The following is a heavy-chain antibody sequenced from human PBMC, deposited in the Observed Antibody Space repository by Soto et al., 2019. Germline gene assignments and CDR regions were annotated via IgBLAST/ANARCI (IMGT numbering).Heavy chain of an antibody. CDR2: IWYDGSNK. Sequence: HPGGSLRLSCAASGFTFSSYGMHWVRQAPGKGLEWVAVIWYDGSNKYYADSVKGRFTISRDNSKNTLYLQMNSLRAEDTAVYYCARVEDSSSWYSDYWGQGTLVTVSS. J-gene: IGHJ4*02. D-gene: IGHD6-13*01. CDR3: ARVEDSSSWYSDY. CDR1: GFTFSSYG. V-gene: IGHV3-33*01.